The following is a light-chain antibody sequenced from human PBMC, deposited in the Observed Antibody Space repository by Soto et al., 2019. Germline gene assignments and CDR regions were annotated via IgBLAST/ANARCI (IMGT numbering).Light chain of an antibody. J-gene: IGKJ2*01. Sequence: EIVVTQSPGTLSLSPGETATLSCRASQSVSSSHLAWYQQRPGQAPRLLIYGASSRATGIPDRFSGSGSGTDFTLTISRLEPEDFAVYYCQHYGGSPLYTFGQGTKLEI. CDR1: QSVSSSH. CDR3: QHYGGSPLYT. CDR2: GAS. V-gene: IGKV3-20*01.